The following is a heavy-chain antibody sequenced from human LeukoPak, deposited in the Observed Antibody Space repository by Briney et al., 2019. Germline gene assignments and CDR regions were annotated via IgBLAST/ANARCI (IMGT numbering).Heavy chain of an antibody. V-gene: IGHV3-23*01. CDR2: IRFSGIT. CDR1: GLTFSSNS. CDR3: AKGFSARGRFDP. Sequence: QPGGSLRLSCVASGLTFSSNSMSWVRQPPGMGLEWVSGIRFSGITFYADSVKGRLTISRDNSKTTLYLQLNNLRAEDTALYYCAKGFSARGRFDPWGQGTQVTVSS. J-gene: IGHJ5*02. D-gene: IGHD2-15*01.